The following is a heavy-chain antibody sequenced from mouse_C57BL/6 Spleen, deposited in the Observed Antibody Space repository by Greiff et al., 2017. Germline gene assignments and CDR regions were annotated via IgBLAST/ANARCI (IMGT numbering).Heavy chain of an antibody. CDR2: IYPGSGST. Sequence: QVQLQQPGAELVKPGASVTMSCKASGYTFTSYWITWVKQRPGQGLEWIGDIYPGSGSTNYNEKFKSKATLTIDTSSSTAYMQLSSLTSEDSAVYYCARGDYYGSSYLYAMDYWGQGTSVTVSS. CDR1: GYTFTSYW. J-gene: IGHJ4*01. V-gene: IGHV1-55*01. D-gene: IGHD1-1*01. CDR3: ARGDYYGSSYLYAMDY.